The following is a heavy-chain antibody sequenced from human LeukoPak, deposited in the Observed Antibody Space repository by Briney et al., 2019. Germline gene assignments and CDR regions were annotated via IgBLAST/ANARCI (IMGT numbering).Heavy chain of an antibody. D-gene: IGHD3-22*01. V-gene: IGHV3-30*03. Sequence: GRSLRLSCAASGFTFSNYGMHWVRQAPGKGLEWVVVISHDGSHNNYADSVKGRFTISRNNSKNTLYLQMNSLRAEDTAVYYCAGYYWYYYYGMDVWGQGTTVTVSS. J-gene: IGHJ6*02. CDR1: GFTFSNYG. CDR3: AGYYWYYYYGMDV. CDR2: ISHDGSHN.